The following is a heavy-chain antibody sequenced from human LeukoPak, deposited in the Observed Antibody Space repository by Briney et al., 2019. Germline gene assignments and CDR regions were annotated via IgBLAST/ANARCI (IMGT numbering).Heavy chain of an antibody. CDR3: AKDPSYYYGSGSYYNPSGAFDY. J-gene: IGHJ4*02. CDR1: GFTFSSYG. D-gene: IGHD3-10*01. Sequence: PGGSLRLSCAASGFTFSSYGMSWVRQAPGKGLEWVSAISGSGGSTYYADSVKGRFTISRDNSKNTLYLQMNSLRAEDTAVYYCAKDPSYYYGSGSYYNPSGAFDYWGQGTLVTVSS. CDR2: ISGSGGST. V-gene: IGHV3-23*01.